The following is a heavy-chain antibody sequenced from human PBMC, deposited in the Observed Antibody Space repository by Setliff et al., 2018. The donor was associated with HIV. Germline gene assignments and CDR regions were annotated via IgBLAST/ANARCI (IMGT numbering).Heavy chain of an antibody. CDR1: GYPISSGYY. D-gene: IGHD6-19*01. J-gene: IGHJ5*02. Sequence: SETLSLTCTVSGYPISSGYYWGWIRQTPGKGLEWIGSIYHSGTTYYNPSLRSRVTISVDTSKNQFSLKLSSVTAADTAVYYCARGRTQWPNYNYFDPWGLGTLVTVSS. CDR3: ARGRTQWPNYNYFDP. CDR2: IYHSGTT. V-gene: IGHV4-38-2*02.